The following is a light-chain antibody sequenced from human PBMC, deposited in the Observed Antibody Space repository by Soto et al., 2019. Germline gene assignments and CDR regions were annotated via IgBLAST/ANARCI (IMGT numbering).Light chain of an antibody. V-gene: IGKV4-1*01. Sequence: DIVMTQSPDSLAVSLGERATINCKSSQTILYNSYNKSYLAWYQHKPGQPPRLLIYWASTRESGVPDRFSGSGSGTAFTLTISSLQAEDVAVYYCHQYYGNPSFGQGTKLEIK. CDR3: HQYYGNPS. CDR1: QTILYNSYNKSY. CDR2: WAS. J-gene: IGKJ2*01.